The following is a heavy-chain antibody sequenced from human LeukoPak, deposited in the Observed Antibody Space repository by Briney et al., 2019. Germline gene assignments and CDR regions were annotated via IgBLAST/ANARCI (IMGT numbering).Heavy chain of an antibody. CDR2: INHSGST. J-gene: IGHJ4*02. Sequence: SETLSLTCAVYGGSFSGYYWSWIRQPPGKGLEWIGEINHSGSTNYNPSLKSRVTISVDTSKNQFSLKLSSVTAADTAVYYCARRLGIAAAGTYFDYWGQGTLVTVSS. D-gene: IGHD6-13*01. V-gene: IGHV4-34*01. CDR3: ARRLGIAAAGTYFDY. CDR1: GGSFSGYY.